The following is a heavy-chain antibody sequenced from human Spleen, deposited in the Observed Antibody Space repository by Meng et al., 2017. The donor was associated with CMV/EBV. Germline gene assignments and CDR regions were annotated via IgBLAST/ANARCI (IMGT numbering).Heavy chain of an antibody. V-gene: IGHV1-46*02. Sequence: ASVKVSCKASGFNFNNFYIHWVRQAPGQGPEWMGMMNPSGRTTRHAQKFQGRVTMTRDTSTSTVYMELSSLTSEDTAVYYCARESPSSGLPTFDFWGQGTLVTVSS. J-gene: IGHJ4*02. CDR2: MNPSGRTT. CDR3: ARESPSSGLPTFDF. D-gene: IGHD6-19*01. CDR1: GFNFNNFY.